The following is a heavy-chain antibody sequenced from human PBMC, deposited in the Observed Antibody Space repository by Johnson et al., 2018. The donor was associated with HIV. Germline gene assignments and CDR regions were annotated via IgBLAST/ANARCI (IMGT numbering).Heavy chain of an antibody. CDR1: GFFFSGSA. Sequence: VQLVESGGGLVQPGGSLKLSCAASGFFFSGSAMHWVRQASGKGLEWVGRIRSKANNYATTYAASLKGRFNISRDDSKNTAYLQMNSLKTEDTAVYYCSYAFDIWGQGTMVTVSS. CDR2: IRSKANNYAT. J-gene: IGHJ3*02. V-gene: IGHV3-73*02. CDR3: SYAFDI.